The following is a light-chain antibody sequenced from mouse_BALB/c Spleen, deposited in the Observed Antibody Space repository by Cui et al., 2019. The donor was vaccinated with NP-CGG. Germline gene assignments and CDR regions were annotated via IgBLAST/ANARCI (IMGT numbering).Light chain of an antibody. V-gene: IGLV1*01. J-gene: IGLJ1*01. Sequence: QAVVHQASALTSSPGETVTLTCRSSTGAVTTNNYANWVQEKPDHLFAGLIGGTNNRAPGVPARFSGSLIGDKAALTITGAQTEDEAIYFCALWYSNHWVFGGGTKLTVL. CDR1: TGAVTTNNY. CDR2: GTN. CDR3: ALWYSNHWV.